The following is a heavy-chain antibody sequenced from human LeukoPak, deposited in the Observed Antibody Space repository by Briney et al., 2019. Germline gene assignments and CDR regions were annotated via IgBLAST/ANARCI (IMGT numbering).Heavy chain of an antibody. J-gene: IGHJ4*02. CDR2: ISGSGGST. V-gene: IGHV3-23*01. CDR3: ARDEWGYFDWLPNDY. Sequence: GGSLRLSCAASGFTFSSYAVSWVRQAPGKGLEWVSAISGSGGSTYYADSVKGRFTISRDNSKNTLYLQMNSLRAEDTAVYYCARDEWGYFDWLPNDYWGQGTLVTVSS. CDR1: GFTFSSYA. D-gene: IGHD3-9*01.